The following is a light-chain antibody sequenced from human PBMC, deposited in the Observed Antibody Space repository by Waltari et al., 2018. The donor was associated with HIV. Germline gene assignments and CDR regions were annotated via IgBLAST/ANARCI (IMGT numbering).Light chain of an antibody. Sequence: AVTQPASVSGLPGQSTTISCTVDDIDFDLYHFVSWYQQHSGNPPRLLLYDVDSRASGVSDRFSGSMSGNTASLTISGLRAEDEGHYYCASFTDDNAVIFGGGTEVTVL. CDR3: ASFTDDNAVI. CDR2: DVD. V-gene: IGLV2-14*03. J-gene: IGLJ2*01. CDR1: DIDFDLYHF.